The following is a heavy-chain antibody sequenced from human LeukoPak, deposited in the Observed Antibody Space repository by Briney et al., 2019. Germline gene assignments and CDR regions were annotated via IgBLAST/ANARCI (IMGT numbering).Heavy chain of an antibody. CDR3: ARGGGYCSGGSCPYYFDY. V-gene: IGHV1-8*01. CDR2: MNPNSGNT. CDR1: GYTFTNYD. J-gene: IGHJ4*02. Sequence: ASVKVSCKASGYTFTNYDINWVRQATGQGLEWMGWMNPNSGNTVYAQKFQGRVTMTKNISISTAYMDLSSLRSEDTAVYYCARGGGYCSGGSCPYYFDYWGQGTLVTVSS. D-gene: IGHD2-15*01.